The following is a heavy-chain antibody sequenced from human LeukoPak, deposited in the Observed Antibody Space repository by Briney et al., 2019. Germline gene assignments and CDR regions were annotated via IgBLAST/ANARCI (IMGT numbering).Heavy chain of an antibody. J-gene: IGHJ5*02. D-gene: IGHD3-10*01. CDR3: ARQKGSGANWFDH. CDR1: GLTFSGYS. CDR2: ISGSGDGT. V-gene: IGHV3-64*02. Sequence: PGGSLRLSCAASGLTFSGYSMHWGRQAPGKGLEDVAYISGSGDGTEYADSVKGRFTISRDNSKTTLFLQMGSLRAEDMAVYYCARQKGSGANWFDHWGQGTLVTVSS.